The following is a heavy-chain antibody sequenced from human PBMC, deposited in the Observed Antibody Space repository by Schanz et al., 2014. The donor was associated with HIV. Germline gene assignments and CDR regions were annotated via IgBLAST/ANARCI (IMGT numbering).Heavy chain of an antibody. CDR1: GFTFSAYV. CDR3: ARDQGTTWASGGNWFDP. J-gene: IGHJ5*02. CDR2: IWHDGEKK. Sequence: QVQLVESGGGVVQPGGSLRLSCVASGFTFSAYVMHWGRQAPGKGLEWVAVIWHDGEKKDYADFVKGRFTISRDNSKNTVYLQMNSLRAEDTAVYYCARDQGTTWASGGNWFDPWGQGTLVTVSS. D-gene: IGHD3-10*01. V-gene: IGHV3-33*08.